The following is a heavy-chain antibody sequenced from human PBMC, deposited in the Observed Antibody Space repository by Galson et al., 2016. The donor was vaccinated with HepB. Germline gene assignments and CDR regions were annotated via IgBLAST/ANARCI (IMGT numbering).Heavy chain of an antibody. V-gene: IGHV1-18*01. D-gene: IGHD6-19*01. J-gene: IGHJ4*02. CDR1: GYTFTNYG. CDR3: ARGGGAVAGIADY. CDR2: ISAYNGKT. Sequence: SVKVSCKASGYTFTNYGISWVRQAPGQGLEWLGWISAYNGKTDYAQKVQDRITMTTDTSTTTAYMDLRSLTSDDTAVYYCARGGGAVAGIADYWGQGTLVTVSS.